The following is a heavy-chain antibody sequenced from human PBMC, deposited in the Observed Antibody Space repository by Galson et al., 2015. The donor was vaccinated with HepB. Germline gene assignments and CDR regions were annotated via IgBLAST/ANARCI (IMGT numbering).Heavy chain of an antibody. CDR1: GGSFSGYY. V-gene: IGHV4-34*01. D-gene: IGHD6-13*01. J-gene: IGHJ3*02. Sequence: ETLSLTCAVHGGSFSGYYWSWIRHTPGKGLEWIGEISHSGSTNYNPPLKSRATISEDTSKKQFSLKVNSVTVADTAVYYCARLYEGGSSWFHGRPFDIWGQGTMVTVSS. CDR3: ARLYEGGSSWFHGRPFDI. CDR2: ISHSGST.